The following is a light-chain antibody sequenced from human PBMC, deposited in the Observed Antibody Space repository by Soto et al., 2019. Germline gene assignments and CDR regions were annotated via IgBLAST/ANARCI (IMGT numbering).Light chain of an antibody. J-gene: IGKJ2*01. CDR2: DAS. CDR1: QDISKY. Sequence: DIQMTQSPSSLSAFIGDRVTITCQASQDISKYLNWYQQKPGKAPKLLIYDASNLETGVPSRFSGSCSGTHFTFTISSLQPEDLAIYYCQQYDNLPRNTFGQGTKVAIK. CDR3: QQYDNLPRNT. V-gene: IGKV1-33*01.